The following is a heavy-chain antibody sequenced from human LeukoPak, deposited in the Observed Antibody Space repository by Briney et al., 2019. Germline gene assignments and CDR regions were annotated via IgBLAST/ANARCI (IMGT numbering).Heavy chain of an antibody. Sequence: ASVKVSCKASGGTFSSYAISWVRQAPGQGLEWMGGIIPIFGTANYAQKFQGRVTITADESTSTAYMELSSLRSEDTAVYYCARDVRHRYCSSTSCYRGWFDPWGRGTLVTVSS. J-gene: IGHJ5*02. D-gene: IGHD2-2*01. CDR3: ARDVRHRYCSSTSCYRGWFDP. CDR1: GGTFSSYA. V-gene: IGHV1-69*13. CDR2: IIPIFGTA.